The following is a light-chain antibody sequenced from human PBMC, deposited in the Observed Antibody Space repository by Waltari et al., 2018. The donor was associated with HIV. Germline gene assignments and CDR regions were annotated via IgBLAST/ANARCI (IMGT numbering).Light chain of an antibody. CDR2: DAS. CDR3: QQYDTVPPT. J-gene: IGKJ3*01. CDR1: QDISNY. Sequence: DIQMTQSPSSLSASVGDRVTISCQASQDISNYLNWYQQKPGKAPKVLIYDASNLEKGVPSRFSGSGSGTIFNFTINSLESDDIATYFCQQYDTVPPTFGPGTKVDF. V-gene: IGKV1-33*01.